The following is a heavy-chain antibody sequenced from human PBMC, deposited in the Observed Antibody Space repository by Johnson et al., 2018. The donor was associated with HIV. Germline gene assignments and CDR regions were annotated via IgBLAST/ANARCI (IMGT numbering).Heavy chain of an antibody. CDR3: ARDITPHKEGDAFDI. CDR1: GFTFDDYA. J-gene: IGHJ3*02. CDR2: ITWNSGSI. V-gene: IGHV3-9*01. Sequence: GGGVVQPGRSLRLSCAASGFTFDDYAIHWVRQAPGKGLEWVSGITWNSGSIGYADSVKGRFTISRDNARNTMFVQMKSLRAEDTAVYYCARDITPHKEGDAFDIWGQGTMVTVSS.